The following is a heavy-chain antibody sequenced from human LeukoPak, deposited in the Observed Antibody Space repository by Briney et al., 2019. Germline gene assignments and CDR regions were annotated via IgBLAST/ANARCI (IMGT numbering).Heavy chain of an antibody. J-gene: IGHJ4*02. CDR3: ARNAADCTTSACYDS. D-gene: IGHD2-8*01. Sequence: LSGGSLRLSCAASGFTFRNYAMTWVRQAPGKGLEWVSVVTGNGDTTYYADSLKGRFTISRDNSRNTLYLQMNSLRAEDTAVHHCARNAADCTTSACYDSWGQGTLVTVSS. CDR2: VTGNGDTT. CDR1: GFTFRNYA. V-gene: IGHV3-23*01.